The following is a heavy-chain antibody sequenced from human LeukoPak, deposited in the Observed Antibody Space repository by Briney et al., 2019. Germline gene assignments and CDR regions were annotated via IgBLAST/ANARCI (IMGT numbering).Heavy chain of an antibody. D-gene: IGHD1-1*01. CDR1: GLMFFSHS. Sequence: GGSLRLSCAASGLMFFSHSMNWVRQAPGKGLEWVSYISGSGTTMYYADSVKGRFTISRDNAKNSVFLQMNSLRADDTAVYYCVRESRPGGAMGLYHNLDYWGQGTLVAVSS. V-gene: IGHV3-48*03. CDR2: ISGSGTTM. J-gene: IGHJ4*02. CDR3: VRESRPGGAMGLYHNLDY.